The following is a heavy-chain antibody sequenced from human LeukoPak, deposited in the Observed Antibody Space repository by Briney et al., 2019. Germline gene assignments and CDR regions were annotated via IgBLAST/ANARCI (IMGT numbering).Heavy chain of an antibody. D-gene: IGHD7-27*01. CDR3: ARGLGNYYYYYMDV. CDR1: GVSITTYY. V-gene: IGHV4-59*01. CDR2: IYHSGST. Sequence: SETLSLTCTVSGVSITTYYWSWIRQPPGKGLEWIGSIYHSGSTYYNPSLKSRVTISVDTSKNQFSLKLSSVTAADTAVYYCARGLGNYYYYYMDVWGKGTTVTISS. J-gene: IGHJ6*03.